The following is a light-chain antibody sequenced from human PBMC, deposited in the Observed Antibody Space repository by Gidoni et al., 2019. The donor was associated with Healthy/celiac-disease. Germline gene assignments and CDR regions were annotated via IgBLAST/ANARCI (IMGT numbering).Light chain of an antibody. V-gene: IGKV1-5*03. CDR1: QRISIW. CDR3: QQFSNYPLT. Sequence: DIQMPQSPSTLSASVGDSVTITCRASQRISIWLAWYQQKPGKAPKLLISKASTLESGVPSRFSGSGSGTEFTLTVSSLQPDDFATYYCQQFSNYPLTFGGGTHLEIK. J-gene: IGKJ4*01. CDR2: KAS.